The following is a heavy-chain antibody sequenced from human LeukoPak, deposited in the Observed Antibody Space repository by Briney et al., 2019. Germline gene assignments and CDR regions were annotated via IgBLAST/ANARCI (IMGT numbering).Heavy chain of an antibody. V-gene: IGHV4-59*01. J-gene: IGHJ4*02. D-gene: IGHD3/OR15-3a*01. CDR3: ARRTGYYDGFDY. CDR2: IYYSGST. CDR1: GGSISSYY. Sequence: PSETLSLTCTVSGGSISSYYWSWLRQPPGKGLAWIGYIYYSGSTNYNPSLKSRVTISVDTSKNQFSLKLSSVTAADTAVYYCARRTGYYDGFDYWGQGTLVTVSS.